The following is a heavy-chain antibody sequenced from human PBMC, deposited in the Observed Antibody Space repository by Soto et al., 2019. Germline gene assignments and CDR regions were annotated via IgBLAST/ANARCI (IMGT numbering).Heavy chain of an antibody. V-gene: IGHV3-48*01. CDR3: VRDSAYSFDY. CDR2: ISSSSGAT. CDR1: GFAPSYYN. Sequence: EVQLVESGGGLVQLGGSLRLSCAASGFAPSYYNMKWVRQLQGKGLEWISVISSSSGATYYADSVKGRFTISRDYAKNSLYLQMNNLRVEDTAIYYCVRDSAYSFDYWGQGTLVTVSS. J-gene: IGHJ4*02. D-gene: IGHD2-21*01.